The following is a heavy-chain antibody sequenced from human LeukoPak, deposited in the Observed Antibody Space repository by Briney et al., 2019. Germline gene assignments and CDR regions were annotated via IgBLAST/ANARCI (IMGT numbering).Heavy chain of an antibody. V-gene: IGHV1-18*01. CDR3: ARDTSGWAPNDAFDI. J-gene: IGHJ3*02. CDR1: GYTFTSYG. CDR2: ISAYNGNT. Sequence: ASVTVSCKASGYTFTSYGISWVRQAPGQGLEWMGWISAYNGNTNYAQKLQGRVTMTTDTSTSTAYMELRSLRSDDTAVYYCARDTSGWAPNDAFDIWGQGTMVTVSS. D-gene: IGHD6-19*01.